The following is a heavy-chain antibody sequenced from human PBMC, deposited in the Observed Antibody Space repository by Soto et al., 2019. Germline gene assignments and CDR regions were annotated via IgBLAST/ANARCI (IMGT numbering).Heavy chain of an antibody. D-gene: IGHD1-26*01. J-gene: IGHJ4*02. CDR3: ARETTVGGIRLDN. CDR1: GFTFTNYP. V-gene: IGHV3-30-3*01. CDR2: VSHDGINT. Sequence: QVQLVESGGGVVQPGRSLRLSCAASGFTFTNYPMHWVRQAPGKGLEWVAVVSHDGINTYYADSVKGRFTISRDNSKNTLHLQLNSLRTEDTAVFYCARETTVGGIRLDNWGQGTLVTVSS.